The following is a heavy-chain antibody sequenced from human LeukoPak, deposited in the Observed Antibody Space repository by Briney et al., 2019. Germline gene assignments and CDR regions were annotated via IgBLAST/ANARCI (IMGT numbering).Heavy chain of an antibody. J-gene: IGHJ4*02. D-gene: IGHD1-26*01. Sequence: SETLSLTCAVYGGSFSGYYWSWIRQPPGKGLEWIGEINHSGSTNYNPSLKSRVTISVDTSKNQFSLKLSSVTAADTAVYYCARRPYSGSYWSSDYWGQGTLVTVSS. CDR1: GGSFSGYY. CDR2: INHSGST. CDR3: ARRPYSGSYWSSDY. V-gene: IGHV4-34*01.